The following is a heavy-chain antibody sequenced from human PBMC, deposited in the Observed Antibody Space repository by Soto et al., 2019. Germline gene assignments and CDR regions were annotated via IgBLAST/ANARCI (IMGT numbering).Heavy chain of an antibody. J-gene: IGHJ4*02. D-gene: IGHD6-19*01. Sequence: PSETLSLTCAVSGVSISSTNWWGWVRQPPGKGLEWIGEIYHSGNTNYNLSLKSRVTMSVDKSKNQFFLKLSSVTAADTAVYHCARELSGQNCDYWGQGTLVTVSS. V-gene: IGHV4-4*02. CDR3: ARELSGQNCDY. CDR1: GVSISSTNW. CDR2: IYHSGNT.